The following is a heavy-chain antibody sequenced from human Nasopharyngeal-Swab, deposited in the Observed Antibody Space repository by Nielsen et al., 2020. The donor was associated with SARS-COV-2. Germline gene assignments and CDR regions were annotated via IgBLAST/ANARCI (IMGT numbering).Heavy chain of an antibody. Sequence: GSLRLSRTVPGGSISGYYWSWIRQPPGKGLEWIGPLFYSGSTTYNPSLRSRVTISVDTSKNQFSLRMSSVTAADTAVYFCARRGNSYGGNWFDSWGLGSLVVVSS. D-gene: IGHD2/OR15-2a*01. CDR1: GGSISGYY. CDR2: LFYSGST. J-gene: IGHJ5*01. V-gene: IGHV4-59*01. CDR3: ARRGNSYGGNWFDS.